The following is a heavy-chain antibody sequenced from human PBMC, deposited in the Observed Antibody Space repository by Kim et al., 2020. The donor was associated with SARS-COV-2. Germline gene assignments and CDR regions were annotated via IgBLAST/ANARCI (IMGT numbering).Heavy chain of an antibody. CDR1: GFTFSPYT. D-gene: IGHD6-19*01. CDR2: ISYDGKIK. V-gene: IGHV3-30*04. Sequence: GGSLRLSCAVSGFTFSPYTMHWVRQAPGKGLEWVAVISYDGKIKYYADAVKGRFTISRDNSKNTLYIEMNSLRSEDTAVYYCARDWGRSGWWDVWYFDLWGRGTLVTVSS. J-gene: IGHJ2*01. CDR3: ARDWGRSGWWDVWYFDL.